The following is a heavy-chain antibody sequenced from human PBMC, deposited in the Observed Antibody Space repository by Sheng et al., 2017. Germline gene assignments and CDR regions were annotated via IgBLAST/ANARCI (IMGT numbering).Heavy chain of an antibody. J-gene: IGHJ4*02. CDR1: GFTFSSYE. V-gene: IGHV3-48*03. CDR3: ARDLVIVPHQGDY. D-gene: IGHD3-22*01. Sequence: EVQLVESGGGLVQPGGSLRLSCAASGFTFSSYEMNWVRQAPGKGLEWVSYISSSGSTIYYADSVKGRFTISRDNAKNSLYLQMNSLRAEDTAVYYCARDLVIVPHQGDYWGQGTLVTVSS. CDR2: ISSSGSTI.